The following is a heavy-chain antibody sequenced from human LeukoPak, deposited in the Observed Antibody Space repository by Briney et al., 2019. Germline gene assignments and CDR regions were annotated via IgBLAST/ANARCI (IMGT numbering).Heavy chain of an antibody. V-gene: IGHV3-33*01. J-gene: IGHJ4*02. Sequence: PGGSLRLSCAASGVIFSNDAMHWVRQAPGKELEWVAFIWFDGSNKHYADSVKGRFTISRDNSEDTLYLQMNSLRAEDTAVYYCVRDPSGSGFAFDSWGQGALVTVSS. CDR1: GVIFSNDA. D-gene: IGHD1-1*01. CDR3: VRDPSGSGFAFDS. CDR2: IWFDGSNK.